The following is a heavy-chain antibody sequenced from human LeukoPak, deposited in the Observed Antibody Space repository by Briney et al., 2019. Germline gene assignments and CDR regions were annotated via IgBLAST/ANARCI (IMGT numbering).Heavy chain of an antibody. D-gene: IGHD3-10*01. CDR2: IKQDGSEK. V-gene: IGHV3-7*01. CDR3: ARSGEIHPFDY. J-gene: IGHJ4*02. Sequence: GGSLRLSCAASGFTFSSYWMSWVRQAPGKGLEWVANIKQDGSEKYYVDSVKGRFTISRDNAENSLYLQMNSLRAEDTAVYYCARSGEIHPFDYWGQGTLVTVSS. CDR1: GFTFSSYW.